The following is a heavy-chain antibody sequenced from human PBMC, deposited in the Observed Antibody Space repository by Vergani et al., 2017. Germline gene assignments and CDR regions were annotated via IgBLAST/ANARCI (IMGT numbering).Heavy chain of an antibody. J-gene: IGHJ5*02. CDR1: GYTFTGYY. D-gene: IGHD3-3*01. CDR3: ARGEKYYDFWSGYFSGIARGWFDP. CDR2: INPNSGGT. Sequence: QVQLVQSGAEVKKPGASVKVSCKASGYTFTGYYMHWVRQAPGQGLEWMGWINPNSGGTNYAQKFQGRVTMTRDTSISTAYMELSRLRSDDTAVYYCARGEKYYDFWSGYFSGIARGWFDPWGQGTLVTVSS. V-gene: IGHV1-2*02.